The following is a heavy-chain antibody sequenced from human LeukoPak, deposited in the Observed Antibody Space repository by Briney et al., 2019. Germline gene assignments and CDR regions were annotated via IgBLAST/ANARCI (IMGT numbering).Heavy chain of an antibody. CDR1: GGSISPYY. CDR3: ARDPGDYNHDWYFDL. D-gene: IGHD4-17*01. J-gene: IGHJ2*01. Sequence: PSETLSLTCTVSGGSISPYYWNWIRQPAGKGLEWIGRIQTSGNADYNPSLKSRVTMSVDTSKNQFSLRLRSVTAADTAVYYCARDPGDYNHDWYFDLWGRGTLVTVSS. CDR2: IQTSGNA. V-gene: IGHV4-4*07.